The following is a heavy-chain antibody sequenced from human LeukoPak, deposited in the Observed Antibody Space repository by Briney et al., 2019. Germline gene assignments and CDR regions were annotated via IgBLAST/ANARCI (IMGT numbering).Heavy chain of an antibody. CDR3: ARGNWNLYYFDY. J-gene: IGHJ4*02. V-gene: IGHV4-30-2*01. Sequence: SETLSLTCTVSGGSISSGGYYWSWIRQPPGKGLEWIGYIYHSGSTYYNPSLKSRVTISVDRSKNQFSLKLSSVTAADTAVYYCARGNWNLYYFDYWGQGTLVTVSS. CDR1: GGSISSGGYY. D-gene: IGHD1-7*01. CDR2: IYHSGST.